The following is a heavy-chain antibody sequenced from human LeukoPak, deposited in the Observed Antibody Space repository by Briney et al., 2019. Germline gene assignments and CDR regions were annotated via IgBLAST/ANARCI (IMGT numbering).Heavy chain of an antibody. CDR2: IIPIFGTA. J-gene: IGHJ4*02. CDR1: GGTFISYA. V-gene: IGHV1-69*13. CDR3: ARGGAIAALGSSVDY. D-gene: IGHD6-13*01. Sequence: SVKVSCKASGGTFISYAISWVRQAPGQGLEWMGGIIPIFGTANYVQKFQGRVTITADESTSTAYMELSSLRSEDTAVYYCARGGAIAALGSSVDYWGQGTLVTVSS.